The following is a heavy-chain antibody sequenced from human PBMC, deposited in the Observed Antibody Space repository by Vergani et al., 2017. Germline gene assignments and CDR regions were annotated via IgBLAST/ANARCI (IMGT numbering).Heavy chain of an antibody. CDR3: ARSYGSGSYGYYYYMDV. V-gene: IGHV1-2*02. Sequence: QVQLVQSGAEVKKPGASVKVSCKASGYTFTGYYMHWVRQAPGQGLEWMGWINPNSGGTNYAQKFQGRVTMTRDTSISTAYMELSRLRSDDTAVYYCARSYGSGSYGYYYYMDVWGKGTTVTVSS. CDR2: INPNSGGT. J-gene: IGHJ6*03. D-gene: IGHD3-10*01. CDR1: GYTFTGYY.